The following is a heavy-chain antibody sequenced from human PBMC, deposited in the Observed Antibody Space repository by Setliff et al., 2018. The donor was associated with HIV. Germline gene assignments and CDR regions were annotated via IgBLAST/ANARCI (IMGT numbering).Heavy chain of an antibody. CDR1: GFTFSSYS. CDR2: ISSSSSYI. Sequence: PGGSLRLSCAASGFTFSSYSMNWVRRAPGKGLEWVSSISSSSSYIYYADSVKGRFTISRDNAKNSLYLQMNSLRAEDTAVYYCARDRPNYYDSSGYAFDIWGQGTMVTVSS. D-gene: IGHD3-22*01. V-gene: IGHV3-21*01. J-gene: IGHJ3*02. CDR3: ARDRPNYYDSSGYAFDI.